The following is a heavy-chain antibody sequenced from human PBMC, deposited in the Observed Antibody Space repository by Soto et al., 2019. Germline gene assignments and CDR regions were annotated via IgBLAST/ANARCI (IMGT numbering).Heavy chain of an antibody. CDR1: GFTFDDYC. CDR3: ARGGDILTGYYTLDY. D-gene: IGHD3-9*01. V-gene: IGHV3-20*04. Sequence: PGGSLRLSCAASGFTFDDYCMSWVRQVPGKGLEWVSGINWNSGSTNYADYVKGRFTISRDNAKNSLYLQMNSLRAEDTAFYYWARGGDILTGYYTLDYWGQETLVTVSS. J-gene: IGHJ4*02. CDR2: INWNSGST.